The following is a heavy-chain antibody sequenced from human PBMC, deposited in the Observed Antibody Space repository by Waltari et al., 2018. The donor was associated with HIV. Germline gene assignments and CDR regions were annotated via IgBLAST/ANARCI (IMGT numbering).Heavy chain of an antibody. CDR1: GYTFTSDD. CDR2: MNPNSGNT. D-gene: IGHD3-10*01. Sequence: QVQLVQSGAEVKKPEASVKVSCKASGYTFTSDDINWVRQATGQGREWMGWMNPNSGNTGYAQKFQGRVTMTRNTSISTAYMELSSLRSEDTAVYYCARGVSVYYGSGSYRYWGQGTLVTVSS. CDR3: ARGVSVYYGSGSYRY. V-gene: IGHV1-8*01. J-gene: IGHJ4*02.